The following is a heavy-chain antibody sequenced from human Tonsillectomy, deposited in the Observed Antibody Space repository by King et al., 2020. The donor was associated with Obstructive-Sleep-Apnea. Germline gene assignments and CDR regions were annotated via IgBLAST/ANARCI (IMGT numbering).Heavy chain of an antibody. J-gene: IGHJ4*02. CDR2: IYYSRNT. CDR1: GGSISSGDYY. V-gene: IGHV4-30-4*01. D-gene: IGHD3-16*02. Sequence: QLQESGPGLVKPSQTLSLTCTVSGGSISSGDYYCWIRQPPGKGLEWIGYIYYSRNTYYNQSLKSRLTISLDTAKNQVSLKLTSVTAADTAVYYCARDPFIAGVRWGQGTLVTVSS. CDR3: ARDPFIAGVR.